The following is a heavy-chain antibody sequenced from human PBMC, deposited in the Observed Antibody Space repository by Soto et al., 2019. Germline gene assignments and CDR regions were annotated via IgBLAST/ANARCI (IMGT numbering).Heavy chain of an antibody. Sequence: QVLLQESGPGLVKASQTLALDCTVSGDPIGSGDFYWTWIRQTPERGLEWIGNIHHSGTTSYNPSLGSRLSISMDTSRNVFSLSLTSVPVADTAVYFCARDLLFFDTTGFHFWGRGILVSV. J-gene: IGHJ4*01. D-gene: IGHD3-9*01. CDR3: ARDLLFFDTTGFHF. CDR2: IHHSGTT. V-gene: IGHV4-30-4*01. CDR1: GDPIGSGDFY.